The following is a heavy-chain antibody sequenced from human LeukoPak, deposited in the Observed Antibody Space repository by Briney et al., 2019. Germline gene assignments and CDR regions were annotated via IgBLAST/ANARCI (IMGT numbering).Heavy chain of an antibody. CDR3: ARSVKVGARYYYYYMDV. D-gene: IGHD1-26*01. Sequence: SETLSLTCIVSGGSINSTYYWGWIRQPPGKGLEWIGTVYYSGSTYYNPSLKGRVTISVDTSKNQFSLRLTSVTAADTAVYYCARSVKVGARYYYYYMDVWGKGTTVTISS. CDR1: GGSINSTYY. J-gene: IGHJ6*03. CDR2: VYYSGST. V-gene: IGHV4-39*07.